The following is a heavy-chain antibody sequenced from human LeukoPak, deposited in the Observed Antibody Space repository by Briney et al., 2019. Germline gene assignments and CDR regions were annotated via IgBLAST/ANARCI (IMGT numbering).Heavy chain of an antibody. CDR2: ISGDGDRT. D-gene: IGHD6-13*01. V-gene: IGHV3-43*02. CDR1: GINFNTYA. CDR3: AKGGRSDSWYTWFDR. Sequence: QPGGSLRLSCAASGINFNTYAMHWVRQAPGKGLEWVSLISGDGDRTSYADSVKGRFTISRDNNKNSLYLQMNSLRTEDTAFYYCAKGGRSDSWYTWFDRWGQGTLVTVSS. J-gene: IGHJ5*02.